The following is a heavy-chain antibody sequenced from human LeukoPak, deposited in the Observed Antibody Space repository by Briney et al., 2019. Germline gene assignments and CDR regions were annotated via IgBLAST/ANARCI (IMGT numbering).Heavy chain of an antibody. V-gene: IGHV1-18*01. Sequence: ASVKVSCKASGYTFTTYGISWVRQATGQGLEWMGWLSVYNGNTNYAQNLQGRVTMTTDTSTNTAYMELRSLRSDDTAVYYCARGPYCSGGTCYSQYFDYWGQGTLVTASS. D-gene: IGHD2-15*01. CDR3: ARGPYCSGGTCYSQYFDY. J-gene: IGHJ4*02. CDR1: GYTFTTYG. CDR2: LSVYNGNT.